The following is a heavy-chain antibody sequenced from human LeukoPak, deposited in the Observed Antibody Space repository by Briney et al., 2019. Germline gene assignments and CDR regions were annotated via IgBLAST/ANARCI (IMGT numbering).Heavy chain of an antibody. V-gene: IGHV3-49*04. J-gene: IGHJ4*02. Sequence: PGRSLRLSCTASGFTFGDYAMSWVRQAPGKGLGWVAFIRSKAYGGTTEYAASVKGRFTISRDDSKSIAYLQMNSLKSEDTAVYYCTREPPRQSDYWGQGTLVTISS. CDR1: GFTFGDYA. D-gene: IGHD5-24*01. CDR3: TREPPRQSDY. CDR2: IRSKAYGGTT.